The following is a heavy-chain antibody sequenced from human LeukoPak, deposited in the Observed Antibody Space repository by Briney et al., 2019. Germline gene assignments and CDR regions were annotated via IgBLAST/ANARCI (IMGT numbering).Heavy chain of an antibody. V-gene: IGHV4-59*01. CDR2: IYYSGST. J-gene: IGHJ1*01. CDR3: ARGRWELPY. Sequence: SETLSLTCTVSGGSISNYYWSWIRQSPGKGLECIGYIYYSGSTKYNPSLKSRVTISVDTSKNQVFLKLTSVTPADTAVYYCARGRWELPYWGQGALVTVSS. D-gene: IGHD1-26*01. CDR1: GGSISNYY.